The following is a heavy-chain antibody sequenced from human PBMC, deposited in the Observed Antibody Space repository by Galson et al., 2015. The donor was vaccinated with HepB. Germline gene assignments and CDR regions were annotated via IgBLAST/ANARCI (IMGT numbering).Heavy chain of an antibody. D-gene: IGHD2-21*01. CDR2: LSSDGSRQ. V-gene: IGHV3-30-3*01. J-gene: IGHJ5*02. CDR3: ARAGVHREFDP. Sequence: SLRLSCAGSGFTVSHFAIHWVRQAPGEGLEWVALLSSDGSRQFYADSVKGRFTISRDNSKNTLYLQMNSLRPEDTAVYYCARAGVHREFDPWGQGTLVTVSS. CDR1: GFTVSHFA.